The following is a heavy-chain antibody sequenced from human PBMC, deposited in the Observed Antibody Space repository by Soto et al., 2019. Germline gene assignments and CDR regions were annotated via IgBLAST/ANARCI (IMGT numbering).Heavy chain of an antibody. J-gene: IGHJ4*02. CDR2: IYTSGST. Sequence: SETLSLTCTVSGDSISSYYWTWIRQPAGQGLEWIGRIYTSGSTNYNPPLKSRVTMSVDTSKNQFSLKLSSVTAADTAVYYCARSVYSGYEEDYWGRVNLVAVPS. D-gene: IGHD5-12*01. CDR1: GDSISSYY. V-gene: IGHV4-4*07. CDR3: ARSVYSGYEEDY.